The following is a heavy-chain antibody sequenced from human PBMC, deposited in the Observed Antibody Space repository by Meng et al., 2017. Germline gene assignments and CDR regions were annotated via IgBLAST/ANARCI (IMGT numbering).Heavy chain of an antibody. CDR2: ISSSSSYI. Sequence: GGSLRLSCAASGFTFSSYSMNWVRQAPGKGLEWVSSISSSSSYIYYADSVKGRFTISRDNAKNSLYLQMNSLRAEDTAVYYCARRRGSSGWKFDYWGQGNLVNGAS. V-gene: IGHV3-21*01. CDR3: ARRRGSSGWKFDY. CDR1: GFTFSSYS. J-gene: IGHJ4*02. D-gene: IGHD6-19*01.